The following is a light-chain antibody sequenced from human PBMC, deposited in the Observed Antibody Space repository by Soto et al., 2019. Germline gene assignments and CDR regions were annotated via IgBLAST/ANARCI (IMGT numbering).Light chain of an antibody. Sequence: ALTQPASVSGSPGQSITISCTGTSSDVGGYKYVSWYQQHPGKAPKLMIYEVSNRPSGVSNRFSGSKSGNTASLTISGLQAEDEADYYCSSYTSNNTQVFGTGTKVTVL. CDR1: SSDVGGYKY. V-gene: IGLV2-14*01. J-gene: IGLJ1*01. CDR3: SSYTSNNTQV. CDR2: EVS.